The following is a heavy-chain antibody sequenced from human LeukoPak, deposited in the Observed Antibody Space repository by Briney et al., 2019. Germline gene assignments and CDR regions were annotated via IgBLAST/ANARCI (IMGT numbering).Heavy chain of an antibody. J-gene: IGHJ4*02. V-gene: IGHV4-34*01. CDR3: ASRRSSSPWRY. D-gene: IGHD6-6*01. CDR2: INHSRST. CDR1: GGSFSGYY. Sequence: SETLSLTCAVYGGSFSGYYWSWIRQPPGKGLEWIGEINHSRSTNYNPSLKSRVTISVDTSKNQFSLKLSSVTAADTAVYYCASRRSSSPWRYWGQGTLVTVSS.